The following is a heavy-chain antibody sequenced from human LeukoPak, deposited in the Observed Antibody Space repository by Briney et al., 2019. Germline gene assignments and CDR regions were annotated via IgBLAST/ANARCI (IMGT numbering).Heavy chain of an antibody. CDR3: AKGYEGSALRY. D-gene: IGHD1-26*01. Sequence: SGGSLRLSCAASGFTFSSYGMHWVRQAPGKGLEWVAVISYDGSNKYYADSVKGRFTISRDNSKNTLYLQMNSLRAEDTAVYYCAKGYEGSALRYWGQGTLVTVSS. CDR1: GFTFSSYG. V-gene: IGHV3-30*18. CDR2: ISYDGSNK. J-gene: IGHJ4*02.